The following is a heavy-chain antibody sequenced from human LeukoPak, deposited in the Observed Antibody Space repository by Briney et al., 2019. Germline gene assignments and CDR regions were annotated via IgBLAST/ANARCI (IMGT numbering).Heavy chain of an antibody. CDR3: ARAKDSSGWSNYFDY. J-gene: IGHJ4*02. CDR2: VHYSGRT. CDR1: GGSISSYY. D-gene: IGHD6-19*01. V-gene: IGHV4-59*01. Sequence: SETLCLTCTVSGGSISSYYWSWIRQPPGQGLEWIGYVHYSGRTSYNPSLKSRVIISVHTSKNQFSLKLSSVTAADTAVYYCARAKDSSGWSNYFDYWGQGTLVTASS.